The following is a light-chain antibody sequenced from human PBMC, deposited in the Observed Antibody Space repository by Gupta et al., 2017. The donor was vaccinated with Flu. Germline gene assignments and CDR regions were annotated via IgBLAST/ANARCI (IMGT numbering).Light chain of an antibody. V-gene: IGKV1-9*01. Sequence: IQLTQSPAFLSASVVDRVPMTCRASQAISPSLAWYQQKSGEGPKLLIYAVSTLQTAVPSRFSGSGSGTEFTLTISSLQPEDFAIYYCQRFYTYPVTFGGGTKVEIK. J-gene: IGKJ4*01. CDR3: QRFYTYPVT. CDR1: QAISPS. CDR2: AVS.